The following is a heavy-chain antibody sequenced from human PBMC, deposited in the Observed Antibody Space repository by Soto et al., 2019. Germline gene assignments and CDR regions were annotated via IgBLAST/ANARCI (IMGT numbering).Heavy chain of an antibody. J-gene: IGHJ4*02. Sequence: PGGSLRLSCAASGFVFEMYWMHWVRQTPGKGPEWVSRISDDGARTDYADSVKGRFTISRDNAKNSPYLQMNSLRDEDTAVYYCARVVGVTAPGYWGQGTLVTVSS. CDR2: ISDDGART. CDR3: ARVVGVTAPGY. D-gene: IGHD2-21*02. CDR1: GFVFEMYW. V-gene: IGHV3-74*01.